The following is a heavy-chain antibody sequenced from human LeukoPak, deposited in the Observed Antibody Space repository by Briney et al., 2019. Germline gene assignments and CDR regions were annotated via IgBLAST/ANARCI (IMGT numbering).Heavy chain of an antibody. V-gene: IGHV3-21*01. J-gene: IGHJ4*02. CDR3: ARDGLGNTAMVTNYFDY. Sequence: PGGSLRLSCAASGFTFSNYNMNWVRQAPGKGLEWVSSITSSSGYIYYADSVLGRFTISRDNAKNSLYLQMNSLRVEDTAVYYCARDGLGNTAMVTNYFDYWGQGTLVTVSS. D-gene: IGHD5-18*01. CDR2: ITSSSGYI. CDR1: GFTFSNYN.